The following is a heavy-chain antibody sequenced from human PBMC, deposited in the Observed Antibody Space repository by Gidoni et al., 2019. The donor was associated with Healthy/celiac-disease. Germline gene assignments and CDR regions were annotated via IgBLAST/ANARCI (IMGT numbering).Heavy chain of an antibody. CDR3: ERVNSGSYEPYYDYMDV. V-gene: IGHV6-1*01. Sequence: HVLLQQYSPGLLMPSPPRSLPGVISGDSVSSTSATRNWIRQSPSGGLEWLGRTYDRFKWYNDYSVSVKSRITINPDTSKNQFSRQLNSVTPEDTAVYDCERVNSGSYEPYYDYMDVWGKGTTVTVSS. CDR1: GDSVSSTSAT. D-gene: IGHD1-26*01. J-gene: IGHJ6*03. CDR2: TYDRFKWYN.